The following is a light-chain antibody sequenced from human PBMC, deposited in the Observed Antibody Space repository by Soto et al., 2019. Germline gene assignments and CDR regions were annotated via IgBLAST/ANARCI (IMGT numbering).Light chain of an antibody. V-gene: IGLV1-44*01. CDR2: TKN. CDR3: ATWADSLNAAV. Sequence: QSVLTQPPSASGAPGQTISISCSGSSSNIGGNTVNWYQQVPGTAPKLLMYTKNQRPSGVPDRFSGSKSGTSASLAINGLQSEDEADYYCATWADSLNAAVFGGGTQLTVL. J-gene: IGLJ7*01. CDR1: SSNIGGNT.